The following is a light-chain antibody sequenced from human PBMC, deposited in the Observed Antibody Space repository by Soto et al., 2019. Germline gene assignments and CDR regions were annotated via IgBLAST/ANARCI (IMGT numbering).Light chain of an antibody. J-gene: IGKJ4*01. Sequence: DIQMTQSPSTLSVSVGDRVTITCRASQNIRSWLAGYQQKPGRAPNLLVYEASTLESGVPSGFSGSGPGTEFTRTISSLQPDDFATYYCHQYSRYSALSFGGGTKVEIK. V-gene: IGKV1-5*03. CDR3: HQYSRYSALS. CDR2: EAS. CDR1: QNIRSW.